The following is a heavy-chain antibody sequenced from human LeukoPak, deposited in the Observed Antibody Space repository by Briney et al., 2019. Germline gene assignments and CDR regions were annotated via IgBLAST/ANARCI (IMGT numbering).Heavy chain of an antibody. CDR1: GDSISSYY. CDR2: IYYSGFT. Sequence: SETLSLTCIVSGDSISSYYWSWIRQTPGKELEWIGYIYYSGFTSYNSSLKSRVTISVDTSKNQFSLNLTSVTAAYTAVYYCARGYSSSGCYFDYWGQGVLVTVSS. CDR3: ARGYSSSGCYFDY. J-gene: IGHJ4*02. V-gene: IGHV4-59*01. D-gene: IGHD5-18*01.